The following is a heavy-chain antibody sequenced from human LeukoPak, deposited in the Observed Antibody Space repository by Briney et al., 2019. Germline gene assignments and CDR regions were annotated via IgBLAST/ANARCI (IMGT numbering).Heavy chain of an antibody. CDR2: IYYSGST. Sequence: SETLSLTCTVSGGSISSYYWSWIRQPPGKGLEWIGYIYYSGSTNYNPSLKSRVTISVDTSKNQFSLKLSSVTAADTAVYYCARDGEFIDYWGRGTLVTVSS. J-gene: IGHJ4*02. CDR3: ARDGEFIDY. D-gene: IGHD3-10*01. CDR1: GGSISSYY. V-gene: IGHV4-59*01.